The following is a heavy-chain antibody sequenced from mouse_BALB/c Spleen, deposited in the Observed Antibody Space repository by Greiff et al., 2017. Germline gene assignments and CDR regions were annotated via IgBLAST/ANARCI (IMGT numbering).Heavy chain of an antibody. CDR1: GFSLTSYG. Sequence: VKLVESGPGLVAPSQSLSITCTVSGFSLTSYGVHWVRQPPGKGLEWLGVIWAGGSTNYNSALMSRLSISKDNSKSQVFLKMNSLQTDDTAMYYCAKTARATWFAYWGQGTLVTVSA. D-gene: IGHD3-2*01. J-gene: IGHJ3*01. CDR3: AKTARATWFAY. CDR2: IWAGGST. V-gene: IGHV2-9*02.